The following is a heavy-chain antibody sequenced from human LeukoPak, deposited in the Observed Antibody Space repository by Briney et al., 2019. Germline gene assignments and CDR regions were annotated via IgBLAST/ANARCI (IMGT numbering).Heavy chain of an antibody. V-gene: IGHV4-61*02. D-gene: IGHD4-17*01. CDR1: GGSISSGSYY. J-gene: IGHJ4*02. CDR2: IYTSGST. Sequence: PSETLSLTRTVSGGSISSGSYYWSWIRQPAGKGLEWIGRIYTSGSTNYNPSLKSRVTISVDPSKNQFSLKLSSVTAADTAVYYCARETNGDYVDYWGQGTLVTVSS. CDR3: ARETNGDYVDY.